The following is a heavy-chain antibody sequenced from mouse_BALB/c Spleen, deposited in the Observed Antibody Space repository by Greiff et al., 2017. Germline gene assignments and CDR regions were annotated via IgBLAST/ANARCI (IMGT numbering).Heavy chain of an antibody. Sequence: VKLVESGPGLVAPSQSLSITCTVSGFSLTGYGVNWVRQPPGKGLEWLGMIWGDGSTDYNSALKSRLSISKDNSKSQVFLKMNSLQTDDTARYYCARDHYYGSSYEAMDYWGQGTSVTVSS. V-gene: IGHV2-6-7*01. CDR1: GFSLTGYG. CDR3: ARDHYYGSSYEAMDY. D-gene: IGHD1-1*01. CDR2: IWGDGST. J-gene: IGHJ4*01.